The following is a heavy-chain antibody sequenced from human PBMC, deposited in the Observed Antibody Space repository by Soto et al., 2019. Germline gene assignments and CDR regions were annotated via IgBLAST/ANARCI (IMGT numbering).Heavy chain of an antibody. J-gene: IGHJ6*02. D-gene: IGHD3-9*01. CDR1: GYTLTELS. Sequence: EASVKVSCKVSGYTLTELSMHWVRQAPGKGLEWMGGFDPEDGETIYAQKFQGRVTMTEDTSTDTAYMELNSLRAEDTAVYYCARLTGVLRYFDWLLSDTYYYGMDVWGQGTTVTVSS. V-gene: IGHV1-24*01. CDR2: FDPEDGET. CDR3: ARLTGVLRYFDWLLSDTYYYGMDV.